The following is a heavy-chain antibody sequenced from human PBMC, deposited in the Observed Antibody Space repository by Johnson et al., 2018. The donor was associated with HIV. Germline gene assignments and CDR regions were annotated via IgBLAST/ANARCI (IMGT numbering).Heavy chain of an antibody. Sequence: VQLVESGGGLVQPGGSLRLSCAASGFTFDDYAMHWVRQAPGKGLEWVSGISWNSGSIGYADSVKGRFTISRDNAKNSLYLQMNSLRAEDTALYYCAKDKAAGAGAFDIWGQGTMVTVSS. CDR3: AKDKAAGAGAFDI. CDR2: ISWNSGSI. CDR1: GFTFDDYA. V-gene: IGHV3-9*01. J-gene: IGHJ3*02. D-gene: IGHD6-13*01.